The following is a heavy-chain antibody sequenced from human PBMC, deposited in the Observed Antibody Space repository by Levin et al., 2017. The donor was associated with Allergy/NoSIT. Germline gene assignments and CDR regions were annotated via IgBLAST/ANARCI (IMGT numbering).Heavy chain of an antibody. Sequence: LSQTLSLTCSVSGGSISSSNFHWGWIRQPPGKGLEWIASINYGVITYYNPSLKSRVTISVDTSKNQFSLKMSSVTAADTAVYYCARLLGSSPVGDVWGQGTTVTVSS. CDR3: ARLLGSSPVGDV. J-gene: IGHJ6*02. D-gene: IGHD6-6*01. CDR2: INYGVIT. CDR1: GGSISSSNFH. V-gene: IGHV4-39*07.